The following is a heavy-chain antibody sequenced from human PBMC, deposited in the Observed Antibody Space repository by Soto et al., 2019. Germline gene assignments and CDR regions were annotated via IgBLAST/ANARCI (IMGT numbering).Heavy chain of an antibody. J-gene: IGHJ6*02. V-gene: IGHV3-53*01. CDR2: IYSGGST. Sequence: GGSLRLSCAASGFTVSSNYMNWVRQAPGKGLEWVSVIYSGGSTYYADSVKGRFTISRDNSRNTLYLQMNSLRAEDTALYYCARDPRTGILAGYYHYGMDVWGQGTTVTVSS. CDR1: GFTVSSNY. CDR3: ARDPRTGILAGYYHYGMDV. D-gene: IGHD2-2*02.